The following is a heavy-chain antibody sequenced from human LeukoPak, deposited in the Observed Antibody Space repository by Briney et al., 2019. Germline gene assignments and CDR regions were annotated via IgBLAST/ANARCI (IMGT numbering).Heavy chain of an antibody. CDR3: AREQDWAFDY. CDR2: ISAFYNNI. V-gene: IGHV3-48*02. Sequence: PGGSLRLSCAASVFLFSMYSIHWARQAPEKGLEWVSYISAFYNNIYYADSVKGRFTISTDNAKNSLYLHMNSLRDEDTAVYYCAREQDWAFDYWGQGTLVTVSS. J-gene: IGHJ4*02. CDR1: VFLFSMYS. D-gene: IGHD3-9*01.